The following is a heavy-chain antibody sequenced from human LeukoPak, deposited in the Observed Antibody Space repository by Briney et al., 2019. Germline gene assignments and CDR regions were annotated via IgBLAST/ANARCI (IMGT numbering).Heavy chain of an antibody. V-gene: IGHV4-4*09. CDR1: GGSISSYY. CDR2: IYTSGST. CDR3: ARRASEGNYYYYYYMDA. J-gene: IGHJ6*03. Sequence: SETLSLTCTVSGGSISSYYWSWIRQPPGKGLEWIGYIYTSGSTSYNPSLKSRVTISVDTSKNQFSLKLSSVTAADTAVYYCARRASEGNYYYYYYMDAWGKGTTVTVSS. D-gene: IGHD1-14*01.